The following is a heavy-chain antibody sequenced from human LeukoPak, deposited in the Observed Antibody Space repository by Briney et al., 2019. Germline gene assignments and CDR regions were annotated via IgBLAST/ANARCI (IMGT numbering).Heavy chain of an antibody. D-gene: IGHD4-17*01. J-gene: IGHJ4*02. V-gene: IGHV4-30-2*01. CDR2: IYHSGST. Sequence: NPSETLSLTCTVSGGSISSGGYYWSWIRQPPGKGLEWIGYIYHSGSTYYNPSLKSRVTISVDRSKNQFSLKLSSVTAADTAVYYCARDLEWSTVTTGGGERFDYWGQGTLVTVSS. CDR3: ARDLEWSTVTTGGGERFDY. CDR1: GGSISSGGYY.